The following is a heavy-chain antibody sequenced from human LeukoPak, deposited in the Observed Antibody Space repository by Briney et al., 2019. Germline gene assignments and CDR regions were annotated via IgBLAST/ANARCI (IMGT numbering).Heavy chain of an antibody. CDR1: GFTVSTNY. V-gene: IGHV3-53*01. CDR2: LYSGGTT. D-gene: IGHD3-22*01. Sequence: GGSLRLSCEGSGFTVSTNYMDWVRQAPGKGLEWVSILYSGGTTYYADSVKGRFTVSRDSSKNTLFLHMNSLRAEDTAVYYCATQSITLVVVISPFDYWGQGTLVTVSS. J-gene: IGHJ4*02. CDR3: ATQSITLVVVISPFDY.